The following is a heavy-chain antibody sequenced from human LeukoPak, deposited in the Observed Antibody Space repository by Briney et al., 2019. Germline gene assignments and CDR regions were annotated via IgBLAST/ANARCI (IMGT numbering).Heavy chain of an antibody. CDR2: IYHSGST. V-gene: IGHV4-59*08. CDR1: GGSISGYY. CDR3: ARFFWSGSKCLDY. Sequence: KSSETLSLTCTVSGGSISGYYWSWIRQPPGKGLEWIGYIYHSGSTIYNPSLKSRFTISVDPSKNQFSLKLTSVTAADTGVYYCARFFWSGSKCLDYWGQGTVVTVSS. D-gene: IGHD3-3*01. J-gene: IGHJ4*02.